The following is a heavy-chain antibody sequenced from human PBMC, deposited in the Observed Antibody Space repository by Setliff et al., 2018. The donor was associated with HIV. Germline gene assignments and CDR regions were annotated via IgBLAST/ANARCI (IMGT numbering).Heavy chain of an antibody. V-gene: IGHV3-23*01. D-gene: IGHD3-22*01. Sequence: GGSLRLSCAASGFTFSSYAMSWVRQTPEKGLEWVSIITSGGSTYYADSAKGRFTIARDNSKNTLYLQMNSLRAEDTAVYYCAKAYYYDSSGYSRYYYYYGMDVWGQGTTVTVSS. CDR3: AKAYYYDSSGYSRYYYYYGMDV. CDR1: GFTFSSYA. J-gene: IGHJ6*02. CDR2: ITSGGST.